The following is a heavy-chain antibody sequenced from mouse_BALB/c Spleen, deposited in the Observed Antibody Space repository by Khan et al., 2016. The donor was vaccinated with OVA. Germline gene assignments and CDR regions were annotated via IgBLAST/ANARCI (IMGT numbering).Heavy chain of an antibody. J-gene: IGHJ1*01. D-gene: IGHD1-1*02. CDR1: GFTFSDFV. V-gene: IGHV5-17*02. Sequence: EVELVESGGGLVQPGGSRRLSCAASGFTFSDFVMHWVRQAPEKGLEWVAYISSGSSSIYYADTVKGRVTISRDKPKNTLFLQMTSLRSEDTAMYYCARLVDGGYFDVWGPGTTVTVSS. CDR3: ARLVDGGYFDV. CDR2: ISSGSSSI.